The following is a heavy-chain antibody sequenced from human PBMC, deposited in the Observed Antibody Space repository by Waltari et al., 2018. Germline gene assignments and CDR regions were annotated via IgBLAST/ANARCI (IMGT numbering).Heavy chain of an antibody. D-gene: IGHD4-4*01. Sequence: EVQIVDSGGDLVQPGGSLRLSCVISGFTLSNYWMDWVRQAPGKGLEWVANIKPDETEKYYVGSVKGRFTISRDNSKNSVYLQMNSLRAEDTAVYYCSNSLNVWGQGTTVTVSS. V-gene: IGHV3-7*01. CDR3: SNSLNV. CDR2: IKPDETEK. CDR1: GFTLSNYW. J-gene: IGHJ6*02.